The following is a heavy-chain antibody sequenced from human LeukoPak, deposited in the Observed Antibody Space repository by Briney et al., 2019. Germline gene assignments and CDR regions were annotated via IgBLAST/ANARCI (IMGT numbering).Heavy chain of an antibody. J-gene: IGHJ4*02. CDR3: AKDHGYSSSWYDY. D-gene: IGHD6-13*01. CDR1: GFTFSSYG. CDR2: ISYDGSNK. V-gene: IGHV3-30*18. Sequence: GRSLRLSCAASGFTFSSYGMHWVRQAPGKGLEWVAIISYDGSNKYYADSVKGRFTISGDNSKNTLYLQMNSLRAEDTAVYYCAKDHGYSSSWYDYWGQGTLVTVSS.